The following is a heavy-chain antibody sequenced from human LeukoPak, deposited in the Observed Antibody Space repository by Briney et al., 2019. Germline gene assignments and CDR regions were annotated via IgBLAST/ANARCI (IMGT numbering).Heavy chain of an antibody. CDR3: ARQMATIYYYGMDV. CDR2: ISAYNGNT. J-gene: IGHJ6*02. D-gene: IGHD5-12*01. CDR1: GYTFTSYG. Sequence: ASVKVSCKASGYTFTSYGISRVRQAPGQGLKWMGWISAYNGNTNYAQKLQGRVTMTTDTSTSTAYMELRSLRSDDTAVYYCARQMATIYYYGMDVWGQGTTVTVSS. V-gene: IGHV1-18*01.